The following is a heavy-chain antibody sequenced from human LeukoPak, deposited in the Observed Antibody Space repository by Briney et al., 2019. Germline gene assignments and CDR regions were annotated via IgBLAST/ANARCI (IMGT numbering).Heavy chain of an antibody. CDR1: GFTVSSNY. Sequence: PGGSLRLSCAASGFTVSSNYMSWVRQAPGKGLEWVSVIYSGGSTYYADSVKGRFTISRDNSKNTLYLQMNSLRAEDTAVYYCASVLGLKYYGMDVWGQGTTVTVSS. D-gene: IGHD3-16*01. CDR2: IYSGGST. J-gene: IGHJ6*02. CDR3: ASVLGLKYYGMDV. V-gene: IGHV3-66*01.